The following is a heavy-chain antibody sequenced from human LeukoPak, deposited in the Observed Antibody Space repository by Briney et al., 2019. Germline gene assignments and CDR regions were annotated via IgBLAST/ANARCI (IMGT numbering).Heavy chain of an antibody. CDR3: AREIIGPPTYYYYYMDV. J-gene: IGHJ6*03. V-gene: IGHV4-4*07. CDR1: GDSFSSYF. CDR2: LHASGGA. Sequence: PSETLSLTCNVSGDSFSSYFWSWIRQPAGKGLEWIGRLHASGGANYNPSLKSRVTMSLDTSKNQLSLKLMSVTAADSAVYYCAREIIGPPTYYYYYMDVWGKGTTVTVSS.